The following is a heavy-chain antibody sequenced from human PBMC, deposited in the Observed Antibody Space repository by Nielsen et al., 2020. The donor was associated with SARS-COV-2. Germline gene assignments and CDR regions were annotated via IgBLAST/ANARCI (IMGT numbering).Heavy chain of an antibody. CDR1: GYSFTSYW. J-gene: IGHJ4*02. Sequence: GESLKISCKGSGYSFTSYWIGWVRQMPGKGLEWMGIIYPGDSDTRYSPSFQGQVTISADKSISTAYLQWRSLRASDTAIYYCALDPRYNSLYDFAYWGQGTLVTVSS. D-gene: IGHD1-20*01. V-gene: IGHV5-51*01. CDR3: ALDPRYNSLYDFAY. CDR2: IYPGDSDT.